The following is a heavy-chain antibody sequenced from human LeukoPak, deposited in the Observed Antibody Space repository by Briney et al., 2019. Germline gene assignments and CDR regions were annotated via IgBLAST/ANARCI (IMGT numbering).Heavy chain of an antibody. J-gene: IGHJ4*02. V-gene: IGHV4-4*07. CDR3: ARDLSGSLYFDY. CDR2: LYISGST. CDR1: GASISSYY. Sequence: SETLSLTCTVSGASISSYYYNWIRQTAGRGLEWIGRLYISGSTDYNPSLKSRVAISVDTSKDQFSLKLSSVTAADTAVYFCARDLSGSLYFDYWGQGVLVTVSS. D-gene: IGHD3-10*01.